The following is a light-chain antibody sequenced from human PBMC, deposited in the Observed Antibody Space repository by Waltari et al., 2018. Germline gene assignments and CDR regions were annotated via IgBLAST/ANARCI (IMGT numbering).Light chain of an antibody. J-gene: IGKJ4*01. Sequence: EIVMTQSLATLAVSPGDRASLSCRASQSVSSNLAWYQQKPGQAPRLLIYGASTRATGIPASFSGSGSGTEFTLTISSLQSEDFAVYYCQQYNKWPLTFGGGTMLEIK. CDR3: QQYNKWPLT. CDR2: GAS. CDR1: QSVSSN. V-gene: IGKV3-15*01.